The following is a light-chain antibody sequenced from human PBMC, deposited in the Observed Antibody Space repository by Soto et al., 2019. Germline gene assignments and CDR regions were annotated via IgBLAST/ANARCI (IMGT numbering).Light chain of an antibody. CDR3: QQYDSSPPIT. CDR1: QSISSY. J-gene: IGKJ5*01. V-gene: IGKV3-20*01. Sequence: EIVLTQSPGTLSLSPWDRATLSCRASQSISSYLAWYQQKPGQAPRLLIYGASSRATGIPDRFSGSGSGTDFTLTISRLEPEDFAVYYCQQYDSSPPITFGQGTRLEIK. CDR2: GAS.